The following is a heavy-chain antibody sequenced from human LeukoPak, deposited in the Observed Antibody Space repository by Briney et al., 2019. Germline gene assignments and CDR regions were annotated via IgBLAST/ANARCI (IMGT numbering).Heavy chain of an antibody. J-gene: IGHJ4*02. Sequence: PGGSLRLSCAASGFTFSSYVMHWVRQAPGMGLEWVAVISYDGSNKYYADSVKGRFTISRDNSKNTLYLQMSSLRAEDTAVYYCARDRSPIVVVTAISFDYWGQGTLVTVSS. CDR2: ISYDGSNK. D-gene: IGHD2-21*02. CDR1: GFTFSSYV. CDR3: ARDRSPIVVVTAISFDY. V-gene: IGHV3-30-3*01.